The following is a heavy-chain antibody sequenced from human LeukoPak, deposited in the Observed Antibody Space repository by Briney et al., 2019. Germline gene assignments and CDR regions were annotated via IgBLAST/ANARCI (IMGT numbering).Heavy chain of an antibody. D-gene: IGHD6-6*01. CDR3: ASDLLALGLKTFDP. CDR1: GAGLSELS. Sequence: SVKLSCKVSGAGLSELSTPWVPQSPGKGHKWLGGFVPEDGETVYAQKFQGRVTMSEDTSTDTAYMELSSLRSDDTAVYYCASDLLALGLKTFDPWGQGTLVTVSS. V-gene: IGHV1-24*01. J-gene: IGHJ5*02. CDR2: FVPEDGET.